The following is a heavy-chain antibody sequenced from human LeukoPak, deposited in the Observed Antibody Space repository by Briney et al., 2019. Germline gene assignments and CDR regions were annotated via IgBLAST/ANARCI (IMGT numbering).Heavy chain of an antibody. CDR3: ARDLSVSLFDY. J-gene: IGHJ4*02. CDR2: ISSSSSTI. Sequence: PGGSLRLSCAASGFTFSSYAMSWVRQAPGKGLEWVSYISSSSSTINYADSVKGRFTISRDNAKNSLYLQMNSLRAEDTAVYYCARDLSVSLFDYWGQGTLVTVSS. CDR1: GFTFSSYA. D-gene: IGHD2-8*01. V-gene: IGHV3-48*01.